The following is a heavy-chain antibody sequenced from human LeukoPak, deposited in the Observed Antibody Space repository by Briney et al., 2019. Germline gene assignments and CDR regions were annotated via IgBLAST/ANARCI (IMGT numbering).Heavy chain of an antibody. J-gene: IGHJ4*02. CDR3: ARIGLGRDAYNSFDY. Sequence: GGSLRLSCAASGFTFSNYDMTWVRQAPGKGLEWVSSISATTIYRFSAGSVRGRFTISRDNVENSLYPHMNDLRREDTAVYYCARIGLGRDAYNSFDYWGQGTLVIVSS. V-gene: IGHV3-21*01. CDR2: ISATTIYR. D-gene: IGHD5-24*01. CDR1: GFTFSNYD.